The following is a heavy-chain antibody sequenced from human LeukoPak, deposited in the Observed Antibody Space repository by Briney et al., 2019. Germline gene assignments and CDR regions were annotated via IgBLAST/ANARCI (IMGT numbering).Heavy chain of an antibody. D-gene: IGHD1-1*01. J-gene: IGHJ6*02. CDR3: AKDLTTRVVYNYYGMDV. Sequence: GGSLRLSCAASGFTFSDYYMNWIRQAPGKGLEWVSYISTSGSTIYYADSVKGRFTISRDNAKNTLYLQMNSLRAEDTAVYYCAKDLTTRVVYNYYGMDVWGQGTTVTVSS. V-gene: IGHV3-11*04. CDR1: GFTFSDYY. CDR2: ISTSGSTI.